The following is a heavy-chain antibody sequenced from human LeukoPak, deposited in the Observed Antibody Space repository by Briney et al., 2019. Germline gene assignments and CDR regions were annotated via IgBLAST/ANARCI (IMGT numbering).Heavy chain of an antibody. V-gene: IGHV4-30-4*01. CDR3: ARRGYSYETVIDY. CDR1: GGSISSGDYY. D-gene: IGHD5-18*01. J-gene: IGHJ4*02. CDR2: IYYSGST. Sequence: SQTLSLTCTVSGGSISSGDYYWSWIRQPPGKGLEWIGYIYYSGSTYYNPSLKSRVTISVDTSKNQFSLKLSSVTAADTAVYYCARRGYSYETVIDYWGQGTLVTVSS.